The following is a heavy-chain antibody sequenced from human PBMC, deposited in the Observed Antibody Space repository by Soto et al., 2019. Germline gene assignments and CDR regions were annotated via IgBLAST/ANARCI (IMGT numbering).Heavy chain of an antibody. D-gene: IGHD6-13*01. Sequence: GTSVKLSCEACGYSFTSYGISWVRQAPRQGLEWMGWISTYNGNTNYAQELQGRVTMTTDTSTSTAYMELRRLRSDDTAVYYCAGIFLAPGIAAANWFDPWGQGTLVTVSS. CDR1: GYSFTSYG. CDR2: ISTYNGNT. J-gene: IGHJ5*02. CDR3: AGIFLAPGIAAANWFDP. V-gene: IGHV1-18*01.